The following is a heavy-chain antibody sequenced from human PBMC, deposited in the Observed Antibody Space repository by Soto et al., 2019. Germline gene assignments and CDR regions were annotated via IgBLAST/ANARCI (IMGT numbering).Heavy chain of an antibody. V-gene: IGHV1-69*02. CDR3: ARGPYDYIWGSYRTYFDY. Sequence: GASVKVSCKASGGTFSSYTISWVRQAPGQGLEWIGRIIPILGIANYAQKFQGRVTITADKSTSTAYMELSSLRSEDTAVYYCARGPYDYIWGSYRTYFDYWGQGTLVTVSS. CDR1: GGTFSSYT. D-gene: IGHD3-16*02. J-gene: IGHJ4*02. CDR2: IIPILGIA.